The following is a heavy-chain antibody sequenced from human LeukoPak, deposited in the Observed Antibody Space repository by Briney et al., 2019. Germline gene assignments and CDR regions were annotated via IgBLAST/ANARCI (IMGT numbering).Heavy chain of an antibody. J-gene: IGHJ6*03. Sequence: GGSLRLSCAASGFTFSNYGMHWARQAPGKGLEWLAFIKYDGTNKYYADSVKGRFIISRDNSKNTLYLQMNSLRAEDTAVYYCAKDTVKVTTIRRVPHYMDVWGKGTTVTISS. CDR3: AKDTVKVTTIRRVPHYMDV. D-gene: IGHD5-12*01. CDR2: IKYDGTNK. V-gene: IGHV3-30*02. CDR1: GFTFSNYG.